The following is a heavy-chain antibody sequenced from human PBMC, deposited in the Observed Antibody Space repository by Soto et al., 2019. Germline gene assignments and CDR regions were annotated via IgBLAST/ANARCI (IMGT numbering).Heavy chain of an antibody. V-gene: IGHV4-39*01. D-gene: IGHD2-15*01. CDR1: GGSISTNTYY. J-gene: IGHJ4*02. Sequence: SETLSLTCTASGGSISTNTYYWGWIRQTPGKGLEWIGSVFYSGSTYYNPSLKSRVIISVGTSKNQISLKMTSVTAADTAVYYCARQYSRAFYFDSWGQGTLVTVSS. CDR2: VFYSGST. CDR3: ARQYSRAFYFDS.